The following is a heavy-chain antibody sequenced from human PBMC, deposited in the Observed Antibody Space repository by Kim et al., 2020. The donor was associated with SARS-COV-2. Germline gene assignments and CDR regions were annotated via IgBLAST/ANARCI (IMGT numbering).Heavy chain of an antibody. Sequence: SETLSLTCAVYGGSFSGYYWSWIRQPPGKGLEWIGEINHSGSTNYNPSLKSRVTISVDPSKNQFSLKLSSVTAADTAVYYCARGRRVLRFLEWLLYFDYWGQGTLVTVSS. V-gene: IGHV4-34*01. D-gene: IGHD3-3*01. CDR2: INHSGST. J-gene: IGHJ4*02. CDR1: GGSFSGYY. CDR3: ARGRRVLRFLEWLLYFDY.